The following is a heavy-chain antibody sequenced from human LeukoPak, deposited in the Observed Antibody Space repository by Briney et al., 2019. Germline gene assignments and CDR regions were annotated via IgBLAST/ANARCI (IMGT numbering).Heavy chain of an antibody. CDR2: IHSDGSST. D-gene: IGHD5/OR15-5a*01. Sequence: GGSLRLSCAASGLTFSSYWMHWVRQAPGKGLVWVSRIHSDGSSTNYADSVKGRHTISRDNAKNTLFLQMNSLRAEDTAVYYCARGGSTYFQHWGQGTLVTVSS. J-gene: IGHJ1*01. CDR3: ARGGSTYFQH. CDR1: GLTFSSYW. V-gene: IGHV3-74*01.